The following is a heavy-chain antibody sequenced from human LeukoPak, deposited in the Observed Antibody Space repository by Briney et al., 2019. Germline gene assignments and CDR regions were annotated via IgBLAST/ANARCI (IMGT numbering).Heavy chain of an antibody. Sequence: GGSLRLSCATSGFMFSNYGMHWVRQAPGKGLEWVAVISYDGSNKYYADSVKGRFTISRDNSKNTLYLQMNSLRAEDTAVYYCARDRRSSGWYVPFWYFDLWGRGTLVTVSS. V-gene: IGHV3-30*03. CDR1: GFMFSNYG. CDR3: ARDRRSSGWYVPFWYFDL. CDR2: ISYDGSNK. J-gene: IGHJ2*01. D-gene: IGHD6-19*01.